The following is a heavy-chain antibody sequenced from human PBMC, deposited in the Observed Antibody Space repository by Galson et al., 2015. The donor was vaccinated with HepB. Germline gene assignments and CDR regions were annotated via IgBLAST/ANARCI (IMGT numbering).Heavy chain of an antibody. Sequence: SLRLSCAASGFTFSSYAMHWVRQAPGKRLEWVAVISYDGSNKYYADSVKGRFTISRDNSKNTLYLQMNSLRAEDTAVYYCARVATVRYFDWLSVNYYYYGMDVWGQGTTVTVSS. CDR1: GFTFSSYA. CDR2: ISYDGSNK. D-gene: IGHD3-9*01. V-gene: IGHV3-30*04. CDR3: ARVATVRYFDWLSVNYYYYGMDV. J-gene: IGHJ6*02.